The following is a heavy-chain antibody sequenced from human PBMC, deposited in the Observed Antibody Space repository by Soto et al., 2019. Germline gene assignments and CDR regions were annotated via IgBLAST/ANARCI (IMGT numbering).Heavy chain of an antibody. CDR2: ISAYNGNT. CDR1: GYTFTSYG. J-gene: IGHJ4*02. D-gene: IGHD3-22*01. CDR3: AREAAITMIVVANGPLDY. V-gene: IGHV1-18*04. Sequence: GASVKVSCKASGYTFTSYGISWVRQAPGQGLEWMGWISAYNGNTNYAQKLQGRVTMTTDTSTSTAYMELRSLRSDDTAVYYCAREAAITMIVVANGPLDYWGQGTLVTVSS.